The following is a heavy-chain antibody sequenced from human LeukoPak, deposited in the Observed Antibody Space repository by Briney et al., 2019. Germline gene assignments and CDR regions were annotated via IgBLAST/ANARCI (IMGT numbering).Heavy chain of an antibody. D-gene: IGHD3-10*01. CDR3: ARDKGAMVRGVITRYYYYMDV. V-gene: IGHV1-2*02. CDR2: INPNSGGT. J-gene: IGHJ6*03. Sequence: GASVKVSCKASGYTFTGYYMHWVRQAPGQGLEWMGWINPNSGGTNYAQKFQGRVTMTRDTSISTAYMELSRLRSDDTAVYYCARDKGAMVRGVITRYYYYMDVWGKGTTVTVSS. CDR1: GYTFTGYY.